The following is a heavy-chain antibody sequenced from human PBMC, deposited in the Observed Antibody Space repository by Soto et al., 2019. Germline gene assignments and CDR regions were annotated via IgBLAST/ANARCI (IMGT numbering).Heavy chain of an antibody. V-gene: IGHV4-34*01. CDR3: AREPVAVAGTNWFDP. J-gene: IGHJ5*02. Sequence: SETLSLTCAVYGGSFSGYYWSWIRQPPGKGQEWIVEINHSGSTNYNPSLKSRVTISVDTSKNQFSLKLSSVTAADTAVYYWAREPVAVAGTNWFDPWGQGTLVTVSS. CDR2: INHSGST. D-gene: IGHD6-19*01. CDR1: GGSFSGYY.